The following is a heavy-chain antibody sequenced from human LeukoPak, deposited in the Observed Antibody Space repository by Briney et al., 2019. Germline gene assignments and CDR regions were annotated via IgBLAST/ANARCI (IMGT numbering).Heavy chain of an antibody. CDR2: ISSSGSTF. CDR1: GFTFSSYE. V-gene: IGHV3-48*03. Sequence: GGSLRLSCAASGFTFSSYEMNWVRQAPGKGLEWVSYISSSGSTFYYADSVKGRFTISRDNSKNTLYLQMNSLRAEDTAVYYCAKGGGSRNFDYWGQGTLVAVSS. J-gene: IGHJ4*02. D-gene: IGHD1-26*01. CDR3: AKGGGSRNFDY.